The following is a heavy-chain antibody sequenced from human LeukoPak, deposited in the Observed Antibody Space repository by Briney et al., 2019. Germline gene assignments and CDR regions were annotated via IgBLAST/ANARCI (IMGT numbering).Heavy chain of an antibody. D-gene: IGHD2-2*03. Sequence: GGSLRLSCEASGFTFSSYEMNWVRQAPGKGLEWVSYISSSGSTIYYADSVKGRFTISRDNAKNSLYLQMNSLRAEDTAVYYCARERGGYCSGTSCSRAFDIWGQGAMVTVSS. CDR1: GFTFSSYE. J-gene: IGHJ3*02. CDR2: ISSSGSTI. CDR3: ARERGGYCSGTSCSRAFDI. V-gene: IGHV3-48*03.